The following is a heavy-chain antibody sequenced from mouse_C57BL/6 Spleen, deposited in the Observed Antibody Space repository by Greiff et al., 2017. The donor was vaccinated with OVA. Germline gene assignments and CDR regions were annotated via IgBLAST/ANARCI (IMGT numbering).Heavy chain of an antibody. J-gene: IGHJ2*01. V-gene: IGHV1-18*01. Sequence: EVQLQQSGPELVKPGASVKIPCKASGYTFTDYNMDWVKQSHGKSLEWIGDINPNNGGTIYNQKFKGKATLTVDKSSSTAYMELRSLTSEDTAVYYCARRRGPYYGNLFDYWGQGTTLTVSS. CDR3: ARRRGPYYGNLFDY. CDR1: GYTFTDYN. CDR2: INPNNGGT. D-gene: IGHD2-10*01.